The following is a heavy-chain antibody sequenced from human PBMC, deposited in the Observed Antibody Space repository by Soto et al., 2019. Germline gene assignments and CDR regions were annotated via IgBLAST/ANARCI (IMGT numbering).Heavy chain of an antibody. D-gene: IGHD4-17*01. CDR3: ARSDYGDSNSQYFDY. J-gene: IGHJ4*02. CDR1: GGSITTSNW. CDR2: VLHTGTT. Sequence: SETLSLTCGVSGGSITTSNWWNWVRQTPEKGLEWIGQVLHTGTTNYNPSLVTRLTISVDKSKNQFSLELTSVTAADTALYFCARSDYGDSNSQYFDYWGRGTMVTV. V-gene: IGHV4-4*02.